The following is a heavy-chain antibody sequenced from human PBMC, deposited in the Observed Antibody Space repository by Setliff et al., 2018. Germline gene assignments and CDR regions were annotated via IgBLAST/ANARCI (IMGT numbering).Heavy chain of an antibody. V-gene: IGHV1-18*04. J-gene: IGHJ4*02. Sequence: ASVKVSCKASGYTFTAYHMHWVRQAPGQGLEWMGWINNYNFNTHYAQKFQGRVTMTIDTSTDTVYMELRSLKSDDTALYYCARINFYVSSGYYYAPDYWGQGTLVTVSS. CDR1: GYTFTAYH. CDR3: ARINFYVSSGYYYAPDY. D-gene: IGHD3-22*01. CDR2: INNYNFNT.